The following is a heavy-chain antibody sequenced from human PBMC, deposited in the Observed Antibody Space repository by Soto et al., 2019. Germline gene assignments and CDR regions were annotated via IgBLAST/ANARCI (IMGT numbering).Heavy chain of an antibody. CDR3: AREMDVVVVAATGWFDP. V-gene: IGHV4-59*01. D-gene: IGHD2-15*01. CDR2: IYYSGST. Sequence: SETLSLTCTVSGGSISSYYWSWIRQPPGKGLGWIGYIYYSGSTNYNPSLKSRVTISVDTSKNQFSLKLSSVTAADTAVYYCAREMDVVVVAATGWFDPWGQGXLVTVYS. CDR1: GGSISSYY. J-gene: IGHJ5*02.